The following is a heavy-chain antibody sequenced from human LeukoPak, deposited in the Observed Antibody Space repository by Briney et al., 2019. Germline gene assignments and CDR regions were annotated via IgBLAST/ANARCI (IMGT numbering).Heavy chain of an antibody. CDR1: GGSISSYY. CDR2: IYYSGST. CDR3: ARVGATILDY. Sequence: SETLSLTCTVSGGSISSYYWSWIRQPPGKGLEWIGYIYYSGSTNYNPSLKSRVTISVDTSKNQFSLKLSSVTAADTAVYYCARVGATILDYWGQGTLVTVTS. V-gene: IGHV4-59*01. D-gene: IGHD1-26*01. J-gene: IGHJ4*02.